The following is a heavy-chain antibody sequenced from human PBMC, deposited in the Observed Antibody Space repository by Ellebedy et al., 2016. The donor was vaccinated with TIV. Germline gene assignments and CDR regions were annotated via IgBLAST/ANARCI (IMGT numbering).Heavy chain of an antibody. V-gene: IGHV3-72*01. Sequence: PGGSLRLSCAASGFTFRTYGFHWVRQAPGKGLEWVGRIRNKARGHTTEYGASVRDRFTISRDDSENSLYLQMSSLRTEDTAVYFCARGFGCGSYYGVGDHWGQGTLVTVSS. CDR2: IRNKARGHTT. CDR1: GFTFRTYG. D-gene: IGHD3-22*01. CDR3: ARGFGCGSYYGVGDH. J-gene: IGHJ5*02.